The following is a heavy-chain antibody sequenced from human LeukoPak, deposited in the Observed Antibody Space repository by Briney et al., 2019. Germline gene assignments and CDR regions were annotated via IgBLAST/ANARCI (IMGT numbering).Heavy chain of an antibody. CDR2: ISYDGSNK. J-gene: IGHJ4*02. D-gene: IGHD4-17*01. CDR3: AKEEDYGDYGDY. Sequence: GGSLRLSCAASGFTFSSYSMNWVRQAPGKGLEWVAVISYDGSNKYYADSVKGRFTISRDNSKNTLYLQMNSLRAEDTAVYYCAKEEDYGDYGDYWGQGTLVTVSS. V-gene: IGHV3-30*18. CDR1: GFTFSSYS.